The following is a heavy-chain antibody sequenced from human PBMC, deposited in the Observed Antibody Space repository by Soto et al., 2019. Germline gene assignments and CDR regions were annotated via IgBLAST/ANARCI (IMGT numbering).Heavy chain of an antibody. CDR2: ISNTGGGT. J-gene: IGHJ4*02. V-gene: IGHV3-23*01. CDR1: GCTFNNYA. CDR3: AKDRLAGNFDY. Sequence: GGSLRLSCAASGCTFNNYAMNWVRQAPGMGLEWVATISNTGGGTYYADSVKGRFTISRDNSKNTLYLQMSSLRVEDTAVYYCAKDRLAGNFDYWGQGTLVTVSS.